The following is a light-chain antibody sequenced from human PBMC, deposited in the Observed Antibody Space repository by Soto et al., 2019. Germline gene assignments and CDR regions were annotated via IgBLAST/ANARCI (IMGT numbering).Light chain of an antibody. J-gene: IGLJ1*01. CDR1: NIGSNS. Sequence: SYELTQPPSVSVAPGKTAMITCGGNNIGSNSVHWYQQKPGQAPVLVIYYDNDRSSGIPERFSGSTSGNTATLTINGVEAGDEADDYCQVWDTNNDYLYVFGPGTKLTVL. CDR3: QVWDTNNDYLYV. CDR2: YDN. V-gene: IGLV3-21*04.